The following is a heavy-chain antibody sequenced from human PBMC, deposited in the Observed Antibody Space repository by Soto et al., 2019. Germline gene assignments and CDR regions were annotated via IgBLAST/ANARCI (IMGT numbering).Heavy chain of an antibody. V-gene: IGHV1-69*06. Sequence: SVKVSCKASGGTFSSYAISWVRQAPGQGLEWMGGIIPIFGTANYAQKFQGRVTITADKSTSTAYMELSSLRSEDTAVYYCARDRIVVVPAATTYDYYYGMDVWGQGTTVTVSS. CDR2: IIPIFGTA. D-gene: IGHD2-2*01. CDR1: GGTFSSYA. CDR3: ARDRIVVVPAATTYDYYYGMDV. J-gene: IGHJ6*02.